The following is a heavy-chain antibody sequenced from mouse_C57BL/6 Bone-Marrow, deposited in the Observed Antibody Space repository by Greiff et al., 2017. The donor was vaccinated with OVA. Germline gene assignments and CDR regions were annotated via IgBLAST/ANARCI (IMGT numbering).Heavy chain of an antibody. J-gene: IGHJ4*01. Sequence: VQLQQPGAELVKPGASVKMSCKASGYTFTSYWITWVKQRPGQGLEWIGDIYPGSGSTNYNEKFKSKATLTVYTSSSTAYMQLSSLTSEDSAVYYCARGEKLWRFYAMDYWGQGTSVTVSS. CDR1: GYTFTSYW. V-gene: IGHV1-55*01. CDR2: IYPGSGST. D-gene: IGHD1-1*02. CDR3: ARGEKLWRFYAMDY.